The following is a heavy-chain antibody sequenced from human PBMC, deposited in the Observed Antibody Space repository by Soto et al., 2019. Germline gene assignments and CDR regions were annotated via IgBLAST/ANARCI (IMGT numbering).Heavy chain of an antibody. Sequence: QVQLVESGGGVVQPGRSLRLSCAASGFTFSSSGMHWVRQAPGKGLEWVAVISYDGSNEYYANSVKGRFTISRDNSKNTLYLQMNSLRAEDTAVYYCASWRGSGKRCYLGMDVWGQGTTVTVSS. J-gene: IGHJ6*02. V-gene: IGHV3-30*03. D-gene: IGHD3-10*01. CDR3: ASWRGSGKRCYLGMDV. CDR2: ISYDGSNE. CDR1: GFTFSSSG.